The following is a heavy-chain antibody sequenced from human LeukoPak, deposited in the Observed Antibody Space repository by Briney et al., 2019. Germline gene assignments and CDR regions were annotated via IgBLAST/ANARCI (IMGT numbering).Heavy chain of an antibody. Sequence: GGSLRLSCTASGFTFSDYWIYWIRQAPGKGLEWVAVISYDGSNKYYADSVKGRFTISRDSSKNTLFLQMNSLRAEDTAVYYCAREARTHDFDYWGQGTLVTVSS. CDR1: GFTFSDYW. D-gene: IGHD1-1*01. CDR3: AREARTHDFDY. J-gene: IGHJ4*02. CDR2: ISYDGSNK. V-gene: IGHV3-30*03.